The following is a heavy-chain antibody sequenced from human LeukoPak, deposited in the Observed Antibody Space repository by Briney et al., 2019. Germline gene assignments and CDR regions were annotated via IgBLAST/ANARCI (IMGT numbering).Heavy chain of an antibody. J-gene: IGHJ4*02. Sequence: GGSLRLSCAASGFTFTTYALHWVRQAPGKGLEWVAFISYDGSNKFYAESLKGRFTISRDNSKNTLYLQMNSLRAEDTAVCYCARDFGADYYGSGSLQVDFWGQGSLVTVSS. CDR3: ARDFGADYYGSGSLQVDF. D-gene: IGHD3-10*01. CDR2: ISYDGSNK. V-gene: IGHV3-30-3*01. CDR1: GFTFTTYA.